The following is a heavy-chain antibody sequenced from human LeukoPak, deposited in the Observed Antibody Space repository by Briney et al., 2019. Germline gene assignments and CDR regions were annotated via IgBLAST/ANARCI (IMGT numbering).Heavy chain of an antibody. J-gene: IGHJ4*02. V-gene: IGHV3-23*01. CDR2: ISDTGGII. D-gene: IGHD1-26*01. CDR3: ARISYSGSSFDY. Sequence: GGSPRLSCAPSGFIFSSSAMSWVRQAPGKGLEWVSSISDTGGIIYYVDSVKGRFTCSRDNSRNTLYLQMNSLRAEDTAVYYCARISYSGSSFDYWGQGTLVTVSS. CDR1: GFIFSSSA.